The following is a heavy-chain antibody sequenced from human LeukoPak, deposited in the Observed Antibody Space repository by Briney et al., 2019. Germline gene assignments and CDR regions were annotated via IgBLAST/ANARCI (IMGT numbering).Heavy chain of an antibody. CDR1: GGSISSYY. V-gene: IGHV4-59*01. J-gene: IGHJ5*02. Sequence: SETLSLTCIVSGGSISSYYWSWIRQPPGKGLEWIAYIYYSGSTNYNPSLKSRVTISVDTSKNQFSLKLRSVTAADTAVYYCARDRHGSGSAHTFDPWGKGTLVTVSS. D-gene: IGHD3-10*01. CDR2: IYYSGST. CDR3: ARDRHGSGSAHTFDP.